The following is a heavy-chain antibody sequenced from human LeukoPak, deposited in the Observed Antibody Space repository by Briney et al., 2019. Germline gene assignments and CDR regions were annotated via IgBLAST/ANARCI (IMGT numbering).Heavy chain of an antibody. V-gene: IGHV1-2*02. D-gene: IGHD2-2*01. CDR1: GYTVTGYH. CDR3: ARGAGCSRTSCYALRYFDL. CDR2: INPNSGGT. J-gene: IGHJ2*01. Sequence: GASVKLSCKSSGYTVTGYHMHWVRQAPGQGLEWMGWINPNSGGTNNAQKSQGRVTMTSDTSISTASMELSMLKSDDTAVYYCARGAGCSRTSCYALRYFDLWGRGTLVTVSS.